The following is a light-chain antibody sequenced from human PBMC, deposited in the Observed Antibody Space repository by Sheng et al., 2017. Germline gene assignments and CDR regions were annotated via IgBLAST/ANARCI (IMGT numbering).Light chain of an antibody. CDR3: SSWDASLRSWA. CDR2: RND. Sequence: QSLLTQPPSASGTPGHTVTISCSGTDSNIGGNSVYWFQQLPGTAPKLLIFRNDHRPSGLPDRFSGSKSGTSASLAISGLRADDEAVYYCSSWDASLRSWAFGGGTKVTVL. V-gene: IGLV1-47*01. J-gene: IGLJ3*02. CDR1: DSNIGGNS.